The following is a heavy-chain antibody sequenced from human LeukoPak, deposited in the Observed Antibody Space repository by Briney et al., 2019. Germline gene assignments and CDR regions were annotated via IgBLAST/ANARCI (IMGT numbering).Heavy chain of an antibody. Sequence: LRLSCAASGFTVSSNYMSWIRQHPGKGLEWIGYIYYSGSTYYNPSLKSRVTISVDTSKNQFSLKLSSVTAADTAVYYCARGFVGTKTGQLLDYWGQGTLVTVSS. V-gene: IGHV4-31*02. D-gene: IGHD1-1*01. CDR3: ARGFVGTKTGQLLDY. J-gene: IGHJ4*02. CDR2: IYYSGST. CDR1: GFTVSSNY.